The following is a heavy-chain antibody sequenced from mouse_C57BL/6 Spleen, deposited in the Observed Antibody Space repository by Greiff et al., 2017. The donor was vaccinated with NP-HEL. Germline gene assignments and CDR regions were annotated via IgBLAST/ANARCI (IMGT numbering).Heavy chain of an antibody. D-gene: IGHD2-1*01. CDR1: GYTFTSYW. CDR2: IDPSDSYT. V-gene: IGHV1-69*01. CDR3: ARKSYGNYPYYFDY. Sequence: VQLQQSGAELVMPGASVKLSCKASGYTFTSYWMHWVKQRPGQGLEWIGEIDPSDSYTNYNQKFKGKSTLTVDKSSSTAYMQLSSLTSEDSAVYYCARKSYGNYPYYFDYWGQGTTLTVSS. J-gene: IGHJ2*01.